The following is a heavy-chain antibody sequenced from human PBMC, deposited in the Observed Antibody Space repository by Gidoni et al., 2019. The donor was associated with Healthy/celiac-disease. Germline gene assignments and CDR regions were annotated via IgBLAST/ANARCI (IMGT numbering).Heavy chain of an antibody. D-gene: IGHD6-6*01. J-gene: IGHJ5*02. V-gene: IGHV3-23*01. CDR3: AKGGRKAARPHTNWFDP. Sequence: EVQLLESGGGLLQPGGSLSLSWSAPGFPFSGDPMSWVRQAPGKGLEWVSAISGSGGSTCYADSVKGRFTISRDNSKNTLYLQMNSLRAEDTAVYYCAKGGRKAARPHTNWFDPWGQGTLVTVSS. CDR2: ISGSGGST. CDR1: GFPFSGDP.